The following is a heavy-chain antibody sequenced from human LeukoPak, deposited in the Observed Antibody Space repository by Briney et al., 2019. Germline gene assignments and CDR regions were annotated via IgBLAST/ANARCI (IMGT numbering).Heavy chain of an antibody. CDR3: ARATYYYDSSGYYHPGYFDY. D-gene: IGHD3-22*01. CDR2: ISAYNGNT. CDR1: VYTFTIYG. J-gene: IGHJ4*02. V-gene: IGHV1-18*01. Sequence: GASVKVSCTASVYTFTIYGISWVRQAPGQGLEWMGWISAYNGNTNYAQKLQGRVTMTTDTSTSTAYMELRSLRSDDTAVYYCARATYYYDSSGYYHPGYFDYWGQGTLVTVSS.